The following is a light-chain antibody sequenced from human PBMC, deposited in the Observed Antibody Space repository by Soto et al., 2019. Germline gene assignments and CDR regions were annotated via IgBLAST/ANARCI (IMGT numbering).Light chain of an antibody. CDR1: QGIGNY. V-gene: IGKV1-17*03. Sequence: DIQMTQSPSVVSASVGDRVTITCRASQGIGNYLAWFQQRPGEVPKRLIYAAFTLHSGVPSRFSGSAAGTELALAISSLQPEDFATYDCLQHRSYPFTFGQGTKRDI. J-gene: IGKJ2*01. CDR3: LQHRSYPFT. CDR2: AAF.